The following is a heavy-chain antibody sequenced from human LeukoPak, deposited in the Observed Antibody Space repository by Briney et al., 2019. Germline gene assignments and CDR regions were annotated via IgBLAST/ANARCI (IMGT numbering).Heavy chain of an antibody. J-gene: IGHJ6*02. D-gene: IGHD2-2*01. CDR1: GGTFSIYP. Sequence: SVKVSCKTSGGTFSIYPISWVRQAPGQGLEWMGGIIPIFGTANYAQKFQGRVTITADESTSTAYMELSSLRSEDTAVYYCARDRIVVVPAAMGQPYYYYYGMDVWGQGTTVTVSS. CDR2: IIPIFGTA. CDR3: ARDRIVVVPAAMGQPYYYYYGMDV. V-gene: IGHV1-69*13.